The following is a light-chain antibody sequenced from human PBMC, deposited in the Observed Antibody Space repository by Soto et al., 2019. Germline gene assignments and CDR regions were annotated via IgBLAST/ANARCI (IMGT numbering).Light chain of an antibody. Sequence: AIRMTQSPSSFSASTGDRVTIPCRASQDITTYLAWYQGKPGKAPNLLIYAASTLQSGVPSRFSGSGSGTDFTLTISCLQSEDFATYYYQQYYNYPRAFGQGTMVEIK. CDR2: AAS. CDR3: QQYYNYPRA. J-gene: IGKJ1*01. V-gene: IGKV1-8*01. CDR1: QDITTY.